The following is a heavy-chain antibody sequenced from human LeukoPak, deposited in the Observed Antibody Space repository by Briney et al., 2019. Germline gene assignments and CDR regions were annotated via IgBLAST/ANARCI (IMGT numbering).Heavy chain of an antibody. D-gene: IGHD6-19*01. Sequence: PSGTLSLTCAVSGGSISSSDWWSWVRQPPGKGLEWIGEINHSGSTNYNPSLKSRVTISVDKSKNQFSLKLSSVTAADTAVYYCASTLIGIAVAGTVYWGQGTLVTVSS. CDR1: GGSISSSDW. J-gene: IGHJ4*02. CDR2: INHSGST. CDR3: ASTLIGIAVAGTVY. V-gene: IGHV4-4*02.